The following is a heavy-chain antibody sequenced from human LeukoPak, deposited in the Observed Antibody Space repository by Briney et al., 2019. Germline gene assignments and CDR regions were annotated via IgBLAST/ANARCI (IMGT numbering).Heavy chain of an antibody. V-gene: IGHV3-21*01. CDR2: ISSSSSYI. D-gene: IGHD3-3*01. Sequence: PGGSLRLSCATSGFTFSSYSMNWVRQAPGKGLEWVSSISSSSSYIYYADSVKGRFTISRDNAKNSLYLQMNSLRAEDTAVYYCARDLYDFWSGYYTYYYYGMDVWGQGTTVTVSS. CDR1: GFTFSSYS. CDR3: ARDLYDFWSGYYTYYYYGMDV. J-gene: IGHJ6*02.